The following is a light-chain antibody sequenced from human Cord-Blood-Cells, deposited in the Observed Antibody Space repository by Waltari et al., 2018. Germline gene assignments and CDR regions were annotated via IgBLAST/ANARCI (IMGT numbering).Light chain of an antibody. CDR1: QGISSY. V-gene: IGKV1-8*01. CDR3: QQYYSYPT. CDR2: AAS. Sequence: AIRMTQSPSSLSASTGDRVTITCRASQGISSYLAWYQQKPGKAPKLLIYAASTLQSGFPSRFSGSGSGTDFTLTSRCLQSEDFATYYWQQYYSYPTFGQGTRLEIK. J-gene: IGKJ5*01.